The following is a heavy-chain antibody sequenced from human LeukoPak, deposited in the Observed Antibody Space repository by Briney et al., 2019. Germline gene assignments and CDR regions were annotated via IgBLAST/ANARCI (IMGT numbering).Heavy chain of an antibody. Sequence: ASVKVSCKASGYTFTSYGISWVRQAPGQGLEWMGWISAYNGNTNYAQKFQGRVTMTRNTSISTAYMELSSLRSEDTAVYYCARFDYGDYYYGMDVWGQGTTVTVSS. V-gene: IGHV1-18*01. D-gene: IGHD4-17*01. CDR2: ISAYNGNT. CDR1: GYTFTSYG. J-gene: IGHJ6*02. CDR3: ARFDYGDYYYGMDV.